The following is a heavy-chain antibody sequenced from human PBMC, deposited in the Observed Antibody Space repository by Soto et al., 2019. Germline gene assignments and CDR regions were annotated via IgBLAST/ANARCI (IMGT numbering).Heavy chain of an antibody. Sequence: QVQLVQSGAEVQKPGSSVKISCKASGSTFSSYPISWVRQAPGQGLEWMGRIIPILDIANYAQKFQGRVTITADKSKSTAYMELSSLRSEDTAVYYCARDTYYYDSSGRRGISSWGQGTLVTVSS. V-gene: IGHV1-69*04. CDR3: ARDTYYYDSSGRRGISS. J-gene: IGHJ5*02. D-gene: IGHD3-22*01. CDR2: IIPILDIA. CDR1: GSTFSSYP.